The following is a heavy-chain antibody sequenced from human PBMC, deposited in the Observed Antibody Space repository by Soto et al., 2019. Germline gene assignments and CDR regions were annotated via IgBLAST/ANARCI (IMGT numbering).Heavy chain of an antibody. J-gene: IGHJ6*01. CDR3: ARDPSIIAAAGDYYFYGMDV. CDR2: INVANGDT. D-gene: IGHD6-13*01. CDR1: GYTLTAYP. Sequence: ASVKVSCKASGYTLTAYPIHWVRQAPGQRLEWMGWINVANGDTGYSQKFQGRVTVTRDTSASTVYMELSSLTSEDTAVYYCARDPSIIAAAGDYYFYGMDVWGQGTTVTVSS. V-gene: IGHV1-3*01.